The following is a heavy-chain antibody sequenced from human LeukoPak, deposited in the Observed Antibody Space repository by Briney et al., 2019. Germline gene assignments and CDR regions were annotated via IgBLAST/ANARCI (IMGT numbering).Heavy chain of an antibody. CDR3: AKTRPLDSSSWSHGDY. J-gene: IGHJ4*02. V-gene: IGHV3-7*03. Sequence: GGSLRLSCTASGFSLGSYWMSWVRQAPGKGLEWVANINQDASRKYYAGSVTGRFSVSRDNAQNSLHLQMNSLRAEDTAVYYCAKTRPLDSSSWSHGDYWGQGTLVTVSS. CDR1: GFSLGSYW. D-gene: IGHD6-13*01. CDR2: INQDASRK.